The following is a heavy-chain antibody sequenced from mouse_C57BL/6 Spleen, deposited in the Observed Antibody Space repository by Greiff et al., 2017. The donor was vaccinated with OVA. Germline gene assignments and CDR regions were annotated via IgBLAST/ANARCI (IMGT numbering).Heavy chain of an antibody. Sequence: VQLKQSGPGLVKPSQSLSLTCSVTGYSITSGYYWNWIRQFPGNKLEWVGYISYDGSNNYNPALKNRISITRDTSKNLCFLKVNSVTTEDTATYYCARVTTVVGDYWGQGTSVTVSS. CDR1: GYSITSGYY. V-gene: IGHV3-6*01. CDR2: ISYDGSN. D-gene: IGHD1-1*01. CDR3: ARVTTVVGDY. J-gene: IGHJ4*01.